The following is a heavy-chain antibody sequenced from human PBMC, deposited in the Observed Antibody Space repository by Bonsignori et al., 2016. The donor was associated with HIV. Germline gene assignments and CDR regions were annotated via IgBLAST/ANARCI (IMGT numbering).Heavy chain of an antibody. CDR2: IYYSGSA. CDR1: GGSISSYY. D-gene: IGHD3-3*01. CDR3: ARDPGRVVIALGAFDI. Sequence: SETLSLTCTVSGGSISSYYWSWIRQPPGKGLEWIGYIYYSGSANYNPSLKSRVTISVDTSKNQFSLKLSSVTAADTAVYYCARDPGRVVIALGAFDIWGQGTMVTVSS. J-gene: IGHJ3*02. V-gene: IGHV4-59*01.